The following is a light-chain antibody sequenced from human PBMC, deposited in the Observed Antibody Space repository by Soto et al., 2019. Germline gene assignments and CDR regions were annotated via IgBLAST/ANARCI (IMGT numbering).Light chain of an antibody. CDR3: QQRSNWPPIFT. CDR1: QSVSIL. CDR2: DAS. J-gene: IGKJ3*01. V-gene: IGKV3-11*01. Sequence: EIVMTQSPATLSVSPGERATLSCRASQSVSILLAWYQQKPGQAPRLLIYDASNRATGIPARFSGSGSGTDFTLTISSLEPEDFAVYYCQQRSNWPPIFTFGPGTKVDI.